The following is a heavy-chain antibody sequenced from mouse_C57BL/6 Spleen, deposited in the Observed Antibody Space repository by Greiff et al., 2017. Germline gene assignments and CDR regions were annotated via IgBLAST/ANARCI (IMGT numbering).Heavy chain of an antibody. Sequence: EVQGVESGGGLVKPGGSLKLSCAASGFTFSSYTMSWVRQTPEKRLEWVATISGGGGNTYYPDSVKGRFTISRDNAKNTLYLQMSSLRSEDTALYYCAIHVGTAQDALDYWGQGTTLTVSS. CDR3: AIHVGTAQDALDY. CDR1: GFTFSSYT. CDR2: ISGGGGNT. V-gene: IGHV5-9*01. J-gene: IGHJ2*01. D-gene: IGHD3-2*02.